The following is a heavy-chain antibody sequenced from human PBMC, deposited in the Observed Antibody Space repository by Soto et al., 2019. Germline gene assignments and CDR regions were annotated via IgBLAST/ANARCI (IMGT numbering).Heavy chain of an antibody. Sequence: QVQLLDSGGGVVQPGRSLRLSCKASGITLSDYNMHWVRQAPGKGLEWLGVIFYDGSGHFYADSMEGRFTISRDASKNTLYLQMNSLRLEDTAVYFCGREENSGYYRTADYWGQGTLVTVSS. V-gene: IGHV3-30*14. CDR3: GREENSGYYRTADY. D-gene: IGHD3-22*01. CDR1: GITLSDYN. CDR2: IFYDGSGH. J-gene: IGHJ4*02.